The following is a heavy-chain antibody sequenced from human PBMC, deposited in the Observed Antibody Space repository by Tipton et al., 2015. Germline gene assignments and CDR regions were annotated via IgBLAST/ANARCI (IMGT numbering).Heavy chain of an antibody. J-gene: IGHJ3*02. V-gene: IGHV4-31*11. D-gene: IGHD3-22*01. CDR3: ARDYFDSSGRWVDAFDI. CDR2: IYYSGST. Sequence: TLSLTCGVYGGSFSDFYWNWIRQHPGKGLEWIGYIYYSGSTYYNPSLKSRVTISVDTSKNQFSLKLSSVTAADTAVYYCARDYFDSSGRWVDAFDIWGQGTVVSVSS. CDR1: GGSFSDFY.